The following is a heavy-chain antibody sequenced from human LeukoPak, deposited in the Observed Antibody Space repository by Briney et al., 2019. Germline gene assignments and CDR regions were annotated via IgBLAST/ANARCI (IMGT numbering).Heavy chain of an antibody. D-gene: IGHD1-26*01. Sequence: PGGSLRLSCAASGFTFSSYAMHWVRQAAGKGLEYVSAISSNGGSTYYANSVKGRFTISRDNSKNTLYLQMGSLRAEDMAVYYCARDAGKELLGTEYYFDYWGQGTLVTVSS. CDR2: ISSNGGST. J-gene: IGHJ4*02. CDR3: ARDAGKELLGTEYYFDY. CDR1: GFTFSSYA. V-gene: IGHV3-64*01.